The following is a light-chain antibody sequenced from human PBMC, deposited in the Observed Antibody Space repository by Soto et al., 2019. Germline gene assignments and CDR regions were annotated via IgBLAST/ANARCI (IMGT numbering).Light chain of an antibody. CDR2: GTS. V-gene: IGKV3-20*01. Sequence: EIVLAQSPGTLSLSPGERATLSCRASQSINSNYIAWYQQKPGQAPRLLIYGTSSRATGIPDRFSGSGSGTDFTLTISRLEPEDFAVYYCQQYVISPRTFGQGTKVDIK. J-gene: IGKJ1*01. CDR1: QSINSNY. CDR3: QQYVISPRT.